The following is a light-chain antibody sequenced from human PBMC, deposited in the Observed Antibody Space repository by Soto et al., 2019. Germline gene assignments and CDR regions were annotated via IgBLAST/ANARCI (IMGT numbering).Light chain of an antibody. Sequence: QSVLAQPASVSGSPGQSITISCTGTSSDVGAYNFVSWYQHHPGTAPKLMIYEVSNRPSGASNRFSGSKSGNTASLTISGLQAEDEADYYCSSYGGSNNLLFGGGTKVTVL. CDR2: EVS. V-gene: IGLV2-14*01. J-gene: IGLJ2*01. CDR1: SSDVGAYNF. CDR3: SSYGGSNNLL.